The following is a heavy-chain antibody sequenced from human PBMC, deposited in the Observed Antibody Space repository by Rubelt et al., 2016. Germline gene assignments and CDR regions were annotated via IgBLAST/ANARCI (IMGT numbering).Heavy chain of an antibody. J-gene: IGHJ5*02. V-gene: IGHV1-2*02. CDR1: GYTFTSYG. CDR2: INPNSGGT. Sequence: QVQLVQSGVEVKKPGASVKVSCKASGYTFTSYGISWVRQAPGQGLEWMGWINPNSGGTKYAQEFECRGTMTRDTSISTAYMELSRRGSDVTAVYYGARGQVGATGWFDPWGQGTLVTVSS. D-gene: IGHD1-26*01. CDR3: ARGQVGATGWFDP.